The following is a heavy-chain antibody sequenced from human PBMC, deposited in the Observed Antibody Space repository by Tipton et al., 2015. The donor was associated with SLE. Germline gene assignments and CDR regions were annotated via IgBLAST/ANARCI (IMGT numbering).Heavy chain of an antibody. CDR3: ARMFGDSRTNWFDP. J-gene: IGHJ5*02. D-gene: IGHD3-10*02. Sequence: GLVKPSGTLSLTCAVNGGSISSKNWWSWIRQPPGKGLEWIGEIDHSGSTNYNPSLESRVTISIDTSKNQFSLKLSSVTAADTAVYFCARMFGDSRTNWFDPWGRGTLVTVSS. CDR1: GGSISSKNW. V-gene: IGHV4-4*02. CDR2: IDHSGST.